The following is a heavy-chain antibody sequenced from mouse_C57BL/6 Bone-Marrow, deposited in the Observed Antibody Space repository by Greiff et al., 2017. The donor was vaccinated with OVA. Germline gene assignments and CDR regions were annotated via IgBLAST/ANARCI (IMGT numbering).Heavy chain of an antibody. Sequence: QVQLQQPGAELVRPGSSVKLSCKASGYTFTSYWMHWVKQRPIQGLEWIGNIDPSDSETHYNQKFKDKATLTVDKSSSTAYMQLSSLTSEDSAVYYGARSRGIYYGYDGGPDYWGRGTTLTVSS. D-gene: IGHD2-2*01. CDR2: IDPSDSET. CDR1: GYTFTSYW. J-gene: IGHJ2*01. CDR3: ARSRGIYYGYDGGPDY. V-gene: IGHV1-52*01.